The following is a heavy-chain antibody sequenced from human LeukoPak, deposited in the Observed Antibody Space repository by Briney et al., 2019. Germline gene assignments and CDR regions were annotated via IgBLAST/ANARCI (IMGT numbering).Heavy chain of an antibody. CDR3: ARDWSGGSWITRWFDP. V-gene: IGHV1-18*01. CDR1: GYTFTSYG. Sequence: ASVKVSCKASGYTFTSYGISWVRQAPGKGLEWLGWINTDNGNTNYAQKLQGRVTMTTDTSTSTAYMELRTLRSDDTAVYYCARDWSGGSWITRWFDPWGQGTLVTVSS. CDR2: INTDNGNT. J-gene: IGHJ5*02. D-gene: IGHD2-15*01.